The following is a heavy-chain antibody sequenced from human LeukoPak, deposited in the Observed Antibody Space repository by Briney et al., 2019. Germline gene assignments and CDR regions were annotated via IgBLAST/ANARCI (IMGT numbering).Heavy chain of an antibody. D-gene: IGHD6-13*01. V-gene: IGHV4-30-2*01. CDR3: ARGGEQHQGPVYFQH. Sequence: SQTLSLTCAVSGGSISSGGYSWSWNRQPPGKGLEWIGYIYHSGSTYYNPSLKSRVTISVDRSKNQFSLKLSSVTAADTAVYYCARGGEQHQGPVYFQHWGQGTLVTVSS. CDR1: GGSISSGGYS. J-gene: IGHJ1*01. CDR2: IYHSGST.